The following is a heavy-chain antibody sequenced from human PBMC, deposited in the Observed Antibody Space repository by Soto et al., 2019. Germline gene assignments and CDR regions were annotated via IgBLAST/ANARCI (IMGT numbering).Heavy chain of an antibody. CDR1: GFTFRTYD. CDR2: ISYDGNDK. D-gene: IGHD5-18*01. J-gene: IGHJ4*02. Sequence: GGSLRLSCAASGFTFRTYDMHWVRQAPGKGLEWVALISYDGNDKHHSDSVKGRFTISRDNSRNTLYLQMNSLRAEDTAVYYCAKPYSYGIKSDYWGQGNVVTVSS. CDR3: AKPYSYGIKSDY. V-gene: IGHV3-30*18.